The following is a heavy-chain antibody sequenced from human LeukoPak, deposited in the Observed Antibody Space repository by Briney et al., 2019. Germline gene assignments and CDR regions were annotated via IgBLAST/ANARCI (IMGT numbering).Heavy chain of an antibody. CDR3: AREATMVRGVIVYYYYGMDV. CDR1: GYTFTSYG. J-gene: IGHJ6*02. D-gene: IGHD3-10*01. Sequence: ASVKVSCKASGYTFTSYGISWVRQAPGQGLEWMGWISAYNGNTNYAQKLQGRVTMTTDTSTSTAYMELRSLRSDDTAVYYCAREATMVRGVIVYYYYGMDVWGQGTTVTVSS. V-gene: IGHV1-18*01. CDR2: ISAYNGNT.